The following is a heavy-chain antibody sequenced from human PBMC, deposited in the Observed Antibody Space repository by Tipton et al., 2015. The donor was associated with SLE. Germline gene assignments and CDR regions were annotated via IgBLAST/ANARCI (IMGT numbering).Heavy chain of an antibody. CDR2: IYSGGTT. D-gene: IGHD3-3*01. Sequence: TLSLTCTVSGDSISNGFDSWSWIRQPPGQDLEFLGYIYSGGTTFCKPSLKSRVTLSIDSSKNQFSLNLTSVTAADTAVYYCARLQYIFAGMDVWGKGTTVTVSS. J-gene: IGHJ6*04. CDR3: ARLQYIFAGMDV. V-gene: IGHV4-30-2*01. CDR1: GDSISNGFDS.